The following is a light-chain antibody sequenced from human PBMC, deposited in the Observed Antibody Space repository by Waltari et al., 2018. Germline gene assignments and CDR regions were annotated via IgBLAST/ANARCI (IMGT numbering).Light chain of an antibody. J-gene: IGLJ2*01. CDR1: TGAVTSGHY. CDR3: LLSYSGARV. V-gene: IGLV7-46*01. CDR2: DTT. Sequence: QAVVTQEPSLTVSPGGTVTLTCGSSTGAVTSGHYPYWFQQKPGQAPRTLIYDTTNKHSWTPARFSASLLGGKAALTLSAAQPDDEADYDCLLSYSGARVFGGGTKLTVL.